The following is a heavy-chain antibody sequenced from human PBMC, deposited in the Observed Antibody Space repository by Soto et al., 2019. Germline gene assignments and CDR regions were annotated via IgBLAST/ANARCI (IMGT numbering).Heavy chain of an antibody. J-gene: IGHJ4*02. CDR3: ARTFDTITYYFDY. CDR1: EFSFSSYA. V-gene: IGHV3-30-3*01. D-gene: IGHD3-9*01. CDR2: ISFNGNSL. Sequence: GGSLRLSCTASEFSFSSYAMHWMRQSPGKGLEWVAVISFNGNSLHYADSVKDRFTISRDNSKSTLYLQMNNMRTEDTAVYYCARTFDTITYYFDYWGQGTLVTASS.